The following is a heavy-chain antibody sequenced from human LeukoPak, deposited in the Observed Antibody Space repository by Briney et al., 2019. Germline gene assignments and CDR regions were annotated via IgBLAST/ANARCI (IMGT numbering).Heavy chain of an antibody. J-gene: IGHJ6*04. CDR3: AREKGFGENYYYYGMDV. Sequence: GASVKVSCKASGGTFSSYAISWVRQAPGQGLEWMGGIIPIFGTANYAQKFRGRVTITADESTSTAYMELSSLRSEDTAVYYCAREKGFGENYYYYGMDVWGKGTTVTVSS. V-gene: IGHV1-69*13. CDR2: IIPIFGTA. CDR1: GGTFSSYA. D-gene: IGHD3-10*01.